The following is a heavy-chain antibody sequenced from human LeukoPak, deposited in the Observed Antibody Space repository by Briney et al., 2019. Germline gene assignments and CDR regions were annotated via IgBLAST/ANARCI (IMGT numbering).Heavy chain of an antibody. CDR3: ARGDTSSAFDF. CDR2: IYYSGST. CDR1: GGSISNYY. V-gene: IGHV4-59*01. Sequence: PSETLSLTCTVSGGSISNYYWSWIRQPPGKGLEWIGYIYYSGSTNYNPSLKSRVTMSVDTSKNQFALKLRSVTAADTAVYYCARGDTSSAFDFWGQGTLVTVSS. D-gene: IGHD2-2*02. J-gene: IGHJ4*02.